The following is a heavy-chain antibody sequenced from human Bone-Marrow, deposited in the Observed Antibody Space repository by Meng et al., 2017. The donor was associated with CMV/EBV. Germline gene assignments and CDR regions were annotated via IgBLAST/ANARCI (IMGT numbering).Heavy chain of an antibody. J-gene: IGHJ6*02. D-gene: IGHD6-13*01. Sequence: ASVKVSCKASGYTFTSYDINWVRQATGQGLEWMGWMNPNSGNTGYAQKFQGRVTITRNTSISTAYMELSSLRSEDTAVYYCARGDPGWGSSSWFYYYYGLDFWGRGTTVTVSS. CDR1: GYTFTSYD. CDR3: ARGDPGWGSSSWFYYYYGLDF. V-gene: IGHV1-8*03. CDR2: MNPNSGNT.